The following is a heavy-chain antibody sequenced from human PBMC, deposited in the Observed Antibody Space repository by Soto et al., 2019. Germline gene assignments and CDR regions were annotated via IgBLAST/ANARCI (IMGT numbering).Heavy chain of an antibody. D-gene: IGHD1-26*01. V-gene: IGHV3-7*01. Sequence: GGSLRLSCAASGFTFSSYWMSWVRQAPGKGLEWVANIKQDGSEKYYVDSVKGRFTISRANAKNSLYLQMNSLRAEDTAVYYCARDRGGSYLSRGNDAFDIWGQGTMVTVSS. CDR1: GFTFSSYW. CDR2: IKQDGSEK. J-gene: IGHJ3*02. CDR3: ARDRGGSYLSRGNDAFDI.